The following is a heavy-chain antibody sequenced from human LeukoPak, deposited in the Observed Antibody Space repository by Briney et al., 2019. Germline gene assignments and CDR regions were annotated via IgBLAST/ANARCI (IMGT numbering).Heavy chain of an antibody. CDR2: IYFTGET. CDR3: ARDSGFWLY. V-gene: IGHV4-39*07. J-gene: IGHJ4*02. CDR1: GDSLSSGGHY. D-gene: IGHD3-22*01. Sequence: SETLSLTFTVSGDSLSSGGHYWGWIRQTPGKRLEWIGNIYFTGETSFNPSLKSRLAMSVDTSKNQLFLNLDSMTAADTAVYYCARDSGFWLYWGQGALVTVSS.